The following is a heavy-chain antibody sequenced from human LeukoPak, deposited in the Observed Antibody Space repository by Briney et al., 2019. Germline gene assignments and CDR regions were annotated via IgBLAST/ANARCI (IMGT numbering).Heavy chain of an antibody. Sequence: GGSLRLSCAASGFTLSSYAMSWVRQAPGKGLEWVSAISGSGGSTYYADSVKGRFTISRDNSKNTLYLQMNSLRAEDTAVYYCAKAYSSGWYLYFDYWGQGTLVTVSS. CDR2: ISGSGGST. V-gene: IGHV3-23*01. J-gene: IGHJ4*02. D-gene: IGHD6-19*01. CDR3: AKAYSSGWYLYFDY. CDR1: GFTLSSYA.